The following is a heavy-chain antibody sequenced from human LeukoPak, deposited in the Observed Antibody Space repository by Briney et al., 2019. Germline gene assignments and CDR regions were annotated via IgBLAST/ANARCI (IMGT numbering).Heavy chain of an antibody. CDR2: ISAYNGNT. D-gene: IGHD6-13*01. Sequence: ASVKVPCKPSGYTFTSYSITWVRQAPGQGLEWMGWISAYNGNTNYAQKLQGRVIMTTDTSTSTAYMELRSLRSDDTAVYYCARGGSSWYLFDYWGQGTLVTVSS. J-gene: IGHJ4*02. CDR3: ARGGSSWYLFDY. CDR1: GYTFTSYS. V-gene: IGHV1-18*01.